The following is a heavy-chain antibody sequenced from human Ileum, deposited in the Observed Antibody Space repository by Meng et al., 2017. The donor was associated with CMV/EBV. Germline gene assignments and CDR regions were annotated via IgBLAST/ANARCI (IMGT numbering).Heavy chain of an antibody. J-gene: IGHJ4*02. D-gene: IGHD4-17*01. Sequence: TCDVFGGSFNKNYWRNWVRQTPGKGLEWIGEVYHSGSTNYNPSLKSRVTISVDKSNNQFSLKVNSVTAADTAIYYCARRWDGDYPFEYWGQGILVTVSS. V-gene: IGHV4-4*02. CDR3: ARRWDGDYPFEY. CDR1: GGSFNKNYW. CDR2: VYHSGST.